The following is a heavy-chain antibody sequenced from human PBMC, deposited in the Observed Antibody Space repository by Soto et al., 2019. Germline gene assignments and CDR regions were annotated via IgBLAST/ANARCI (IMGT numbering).Heavy chain of an antibody. Sequence: EVQLVESGGGLVQPGRSLRLSCAASGFTFDDYAMHWVRQAPGKGLEWVSGISWNSGSIGYADSVKGRFTISRDNAKNSLSMKMNSLRAEETTLYYCEKDTGYCSSTSWCDAFDIWVHGTMFPVSS. J-gene: IGHJ3*02. V-gene: IGHV3-9*01. D-gene: IGHD2-2*01. CDR3: EKDTGYCSSTSWCDAFDI. CDR1: GFTFDDYA. CDR2: ISWNSGSI.